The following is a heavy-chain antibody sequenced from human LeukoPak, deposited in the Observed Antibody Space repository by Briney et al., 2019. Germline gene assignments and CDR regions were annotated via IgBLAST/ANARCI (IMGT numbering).Heavy chain of an antibody. D-gene: IGHD5-18*01. CDR2: IDTNTGSP. J-gene: IGHJ2*01. V-gene: IGHV7-4-1*02. Sequence: ASVKVSCKASGYTFTTYPINWVRQAPGQGLEWMGWIDTNTGSPTYAQGLTGRFVFSLDTSVSTAFLQINSLKAEDTAVYYCAREGSAIQGYFDLWGRGTLVTVSS. CDR1: GYTFTTYP. CDR3: AREGSAIQGYFDL.